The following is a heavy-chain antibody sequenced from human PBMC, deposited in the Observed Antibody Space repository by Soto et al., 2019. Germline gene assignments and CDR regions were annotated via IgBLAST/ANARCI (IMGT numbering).Heavy chain of an antibody. CDR2: TYYRSKWYN. D-gene: IGHD6-19*01. J-gene: IGHJ4*02. Sequence: SQTLSLTCAISGDSVSSNSAAWNWIRQSPSRGLEWLGRTYYRSKWYNDYAVSVKSRITINPDTSKNQFSLQLNSVTPEDTAVYYCARDGYSSGWSRPKPFDYWGQGTLVTVSS. CDR3: ARDGYSSGWSRPKPFDY. CDR1: GDSVSSNSAA. V-gene: IGHV6-1*01.